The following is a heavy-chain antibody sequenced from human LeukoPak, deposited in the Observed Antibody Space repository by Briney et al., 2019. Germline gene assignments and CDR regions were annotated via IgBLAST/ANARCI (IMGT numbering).Heavy chain of an antibody. CDR1: GYTLTELS. V-gene: IGHV1-24*01. J-gene: IGHJ3*02. D-gene: IGHD6-19*01. Sequence: ASVKVSCKVSGYTLTELSMHWLRQAPGKGLEWMGGFDPEDGETIYAQKFQGRVTMTEDTSTDTAYMELSSLRSEDTAVYYCATTRIAVAGGAFDIWGQGTMVTVSS. CDR2: FDPEDGET. CDR3: ATTRIAVAGGAFDI.